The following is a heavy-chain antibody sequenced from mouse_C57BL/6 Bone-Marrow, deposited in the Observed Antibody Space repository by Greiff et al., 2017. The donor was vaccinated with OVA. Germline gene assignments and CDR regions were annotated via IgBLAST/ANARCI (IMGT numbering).Heavy chain of an antibody. CDR3: ARDGSSYYYAMDY. Sequence: QVQLQQPGAELVMPGASVKLSCKASGYTFTSYWMHWVKQRPGQGLEWIGEIDPSDSYTNYNQKFKGKSTLTVDKSSSTAYMQLSSLTSEDPAVYYCARDGSSYYYAMDYWGQGTSVTVSS. CDR1: GYTFTSYW. V-gene: IGHV1-69*01. CDR2: IDPSDSYT. J-gene: IGHJ4*01. D-gene: IGHD1-1*01.